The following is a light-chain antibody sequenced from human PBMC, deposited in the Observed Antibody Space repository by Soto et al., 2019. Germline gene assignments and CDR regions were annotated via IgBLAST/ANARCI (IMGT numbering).Light chain of an antibody. V-gene: IGLV2-23*03. CDR1: SSDVGSYNL. CDR2: GGS. CDR3: CSYAGNSTFVV. Sequence: QSVLTQPASVSGSPGQSITISCTGTSSDVGSYNLVSWYQQHPGKAPKLMIYGGSKRPSGVSTRFSGSTSGNTASLTISGLQAEDDADYYCCSYAGNSTFVVFGGGTKLTVL. J-gene: IGLJ2*01.